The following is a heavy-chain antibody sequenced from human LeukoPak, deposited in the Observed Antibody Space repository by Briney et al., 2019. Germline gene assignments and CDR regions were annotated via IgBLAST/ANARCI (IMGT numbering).Heavy chain of an antibody. D-gene: IGHD5-18*01. Sequence: KPSETLSLTCTVSGGSISSYYWSWIRQPAGKGLEWIGRIYTSGSTNYNPSLKSRVTMSVDTSKNQFSLKLSSVTAADTAVYYCARDMKNTAMVRGDDAFDIWGQGTMVTVSS. J-gene: IGHJ3*02. CDR3: ARDMKNTAMVRGDDAFDI. V-gene: IGHV4-4*07. CDR2: IYTSGST. CDR1: GGSISSYY.